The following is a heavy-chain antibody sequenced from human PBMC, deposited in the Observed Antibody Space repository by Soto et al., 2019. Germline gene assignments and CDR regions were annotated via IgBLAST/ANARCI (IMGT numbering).Heavy chain of an antibody. CDR3: ARAGGEYDFWSGYYDEGHYYYGMDV. D-gene: IGHD3-3*01. CDR1: GYSISSGYY. J-gene: IGHJ6*04. Sequence: TSDTLSLTGAVSGYSISSGYYWGWIRRPPGKGLEWIGSIYHSGITYYNPSLKSRVTISVDTSKNQFSLKLSSVTAADTAVYYCARAGGEYDFWSGYYDEGHYYYGMDVWGKGKPVTGSS. CDR2: IYHSGIT. V-gene: IGHV4-38-2*01.